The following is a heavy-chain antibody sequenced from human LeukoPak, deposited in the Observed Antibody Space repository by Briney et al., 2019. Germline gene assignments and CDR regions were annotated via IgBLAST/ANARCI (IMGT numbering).Heavy chain of an antibody. CDR2: ISGYNGNT. J-gene: IGHJ4*02. CDR3: ARVNVRYSGYDFPADY. Sequence: RATVKVSCKASGYTFISYGISWVRQAPGQGLEWMGWISGYNGNTNYAQKLQGRVTMTTDTSTSTAYMELRSLRSDDTAVYYCARVNVRYSGYDFPADYWGQGTLVTVSS. D-gene: IGHD5-12*01. CDR1: GYTFISYG. V-gene: IGHV1-18*01.